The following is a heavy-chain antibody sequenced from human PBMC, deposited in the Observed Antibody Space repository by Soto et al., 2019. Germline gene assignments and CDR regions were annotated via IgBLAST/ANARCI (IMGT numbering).Heavy chain of an antibody. CDR3: ARVTPSGDSDF. CDR1: GYAFTIYG. Sequence: QVQLVQSGAEVKKPGASVKVSCKASGYAFTIYGLSWVRQAPGQGLEWMGWINPYNGNTKYAQMLQGRVTMTTDTFTSTAYMELRSLRSDDTAVYYCARVTPSGDSDFWGQGTLVTVSA. D-gene: IGHD6-19*01. J-gene: IGHJ4*02. V-gene: IGHV1-18*04. CDR2: INPYNGNT.